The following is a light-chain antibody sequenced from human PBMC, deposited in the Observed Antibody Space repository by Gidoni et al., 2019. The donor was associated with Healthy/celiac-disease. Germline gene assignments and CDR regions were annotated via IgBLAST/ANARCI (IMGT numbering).Light chain of an antibody. CDR2: GAS. CDR1: QSVSSSY. J-gene: IGKJ4*01. V-gene: IGKV3-20*01. Sequence: EIVLTQSPGTLSLSPGERATLSCRASQSVSSSYLAWYQQKPGQAPRLLIDGASSRATGIPDRFSGSGSGTDFTLTISRREPEDFAVYYCQQYGSSPGLTFGGGTKVEIK. CDR3: QQYGSSPGLT.